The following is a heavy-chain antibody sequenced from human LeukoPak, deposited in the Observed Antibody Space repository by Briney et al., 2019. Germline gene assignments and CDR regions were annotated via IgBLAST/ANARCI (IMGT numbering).Heavy chain of an antibody. CDR1: GFTFSSYA. V-gene: IGHV3-23*01. J-gene: IGHJ3*02. CDR3: AIIVASDAFDI. CDR2: ISGSGGST. D-gene: IGHD5-12*01. Sequence: GGSLRLSCAASGFTFSSYAMSWLRQAPGKGLEWVSAISGSGGSTNYADSVKGRFTISRDNSKNMLYLQMNSLRAEDTAVYYCAIIVASDAFDIWGQGTMVTVSS.